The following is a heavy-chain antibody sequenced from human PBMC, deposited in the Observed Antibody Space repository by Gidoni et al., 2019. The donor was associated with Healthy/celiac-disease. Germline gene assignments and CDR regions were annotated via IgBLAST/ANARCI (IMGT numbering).Heavy chain of an antibody. J-gene: IGHJ4*02. CDR2: ISYDGSNK. CDR3: ARELVVAGTYYFDY. CDR1: GFTFSSYA. Sequence: QVQLVESGGGVVQPGRSLRLSCAASGFTFSSYAMHWVRKAPGKGLEWVAVISYDGSNKYYADSVKGRFTISRDNSKNTLYLQMNSLRAEDTAVYYCARELVVAGTYYFDYWGQGTLVTVSS. D-gene: IGHD6-19*01. V-gene: IGHV3-30*01.